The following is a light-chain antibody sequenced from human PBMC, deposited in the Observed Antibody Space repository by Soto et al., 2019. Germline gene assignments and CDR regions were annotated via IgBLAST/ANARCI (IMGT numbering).Light chain of an antibody. CDR1: QGVGSY. Sequence: EIVLTQFPVTLSLSPGERATLSCRASQGVGSYLAWYQQKPGQAPRLLIYDASHRATDIPARFSGSGSGTDFTFTISGLEPEDFAVYYCQQRSDWPPGTFGGGTKVDIK. CDR3: QQRSDWPPGT. CDR2: DAS. J-gene: IGKJ4*01. V-gene: IGKV3-11*01.